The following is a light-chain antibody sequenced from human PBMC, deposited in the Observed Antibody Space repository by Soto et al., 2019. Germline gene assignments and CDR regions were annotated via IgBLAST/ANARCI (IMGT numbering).Light chain of an antibody. J-gene: IGLJ3*02. CDR3: NSYTGTSTLEV. CDR2: DVS. V-gene: IGLV2-14*01. Sequence: QSALTQPASVSGSPGQSITISCTGTSSDIGAYNYVSWYQQYPGKAPKLLIYDVSDRPSGVSDRFSGSKSGNTASLTISGLQAEDEADYYCNSYTGTSTLEVFGGGTKVTVL. CDR1: SSDIGAYNY.